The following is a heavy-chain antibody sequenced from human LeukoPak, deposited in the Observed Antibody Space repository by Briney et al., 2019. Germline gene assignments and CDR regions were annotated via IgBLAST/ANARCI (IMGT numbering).Heavy chain of an antibody. J-gene: IGHJ4*02. CDR2: ISYDGSNK. D-gene: IGHD3-16*02. CDR1: GFTFSSYA. V-gene: IGHV3-30*04. Sequence: GGSLRLSCAASGFTFSSYAMHWVRQAPGKGLEWVAVISYDGSNKYYADSAKGRFTISRDNSKNTLYLQMNSLRAEDTAVYYCARGETPLGFDYWGQGTLVTVSS. CDR3: ARGETPLGFDY.